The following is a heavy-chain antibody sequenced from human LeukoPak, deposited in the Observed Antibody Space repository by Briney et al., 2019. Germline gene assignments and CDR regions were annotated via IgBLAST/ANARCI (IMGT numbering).Heavy chain of an antibody. V-gene: IGHV1-69*13. CDR3: ARDWRGSGSYHANWFDP. D-gene: IGHD3-10*01. Sequence: SVKVSCKASGGTFSSYAISWVRQAPGQGLEWMGGIIPIFGTANYAQKFQGRVTITADESTSTAYMELSSLRSEDTAVYYCARDWRGSGSYHANWFDPWGQGTLVTVSS. J-gene: IGHJ5*02. CDR2: IIPIFGTA. CDR1: GGTFSSYA.